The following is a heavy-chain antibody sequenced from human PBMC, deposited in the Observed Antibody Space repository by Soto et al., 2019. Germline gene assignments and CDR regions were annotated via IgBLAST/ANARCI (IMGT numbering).Heavy chain of an antibody. V-gene: IGHV4-4*07. J-gene: IGHJ4*02. CDR1: GGSLTKYY. D-gene: IGHD3-3*01. CDR3: ARDNNDFWSLYPLAFDY. Sequence: QVQLQESGPGLVKPSETLSLTCTVSGGSLTKYYWSWIRQPAGKGLEWIGRISTRGNVVSKASLTSRLTMSVDTSKNQFSLRLTSVTAADTAVYYCARDNNDFWSLYPLAFDYWGQGALVTVSS. CDR2: ISTRGNV.